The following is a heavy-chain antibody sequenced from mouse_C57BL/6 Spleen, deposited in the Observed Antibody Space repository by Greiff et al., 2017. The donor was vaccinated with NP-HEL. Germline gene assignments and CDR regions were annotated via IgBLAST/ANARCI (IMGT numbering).Heavy chain of an antibody. CDR3: ARPSVGAMDY. J-gene: IGHJ4*01. CDR2: ISGGGGNT. CDR1: GFTFSSYT. V-gene: IGHV5-9*01. Sequence: EVMLVESGGGLVKPGGSLKLSCAASGFTFSSYTMSWVRQTPEKRLEWVATISGGGGNTYYPDSVKGRFTIARDNAKNTLHLQMSSLRSEDTALYYCARPSVGAMDYWGQGTSVTVSS.